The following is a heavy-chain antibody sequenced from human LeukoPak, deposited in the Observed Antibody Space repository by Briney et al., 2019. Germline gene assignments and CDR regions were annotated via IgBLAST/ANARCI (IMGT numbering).Heavy chain of an antibody. D-gene: IGHD3-3*01. J-gene: IGHJ4*02. CDR3: AKGWRFLEWLFRL. Sequence: GGSLRLSCAASGFTFSSYAMHWVRQAPGKGLEWVAVISYDGSNKYYADSVKGRFTISRDNSKNTLYLQMNSLRAEDTAVYYCAKGWRFLEWLFRLWGQGTLVTVSS. CDR1: GFTFSSYA. V-gene: IGHV3-30-3*01. CDR2: ISYDGSNK.